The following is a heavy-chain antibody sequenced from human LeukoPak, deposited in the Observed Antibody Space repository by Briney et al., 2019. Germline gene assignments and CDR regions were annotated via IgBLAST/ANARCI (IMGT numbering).Heavy chain of an antibody. CDR2: ISDDGSNK. V-gene: IGHV3-30*18. CDR3: AKDRYSSGWYGDFDY. Sequence: GGSLRLSCAASGFTFSNYAMHWVRQAQGKGLGWVVVISDDGSNKYYGDSVKGRFTISRDNSKNTVYLQMNSLRAEDTAVYYCAKDRYSSGWYGDFDYWGQGTLVTVSS. J-gene: IGHJ4*02. CDR1: GFTFSNYA. D-gene: IGHD6-19*01.